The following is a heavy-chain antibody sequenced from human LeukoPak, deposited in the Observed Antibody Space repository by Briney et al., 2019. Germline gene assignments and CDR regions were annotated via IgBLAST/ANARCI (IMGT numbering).Heavy chain of an antibody. V-gene: IGHV4-59*08. J-gene: IGHJ4*02. D-gene: IGHD3/OR15-3a*01. CDR3: ARQTGSGLFILP. CDR2: IFYSGTT. CDR1: GGSISSYY. Sequence: SETLSLTCTASGGSISSYYWSRIRQPPGKGLEWIGFIFYSGTTNYNPSLKSRVTISVDTSKNQFSLRLTSVTAADTAVYYCARQTGSGLFILPGGQGTLVTVSS.